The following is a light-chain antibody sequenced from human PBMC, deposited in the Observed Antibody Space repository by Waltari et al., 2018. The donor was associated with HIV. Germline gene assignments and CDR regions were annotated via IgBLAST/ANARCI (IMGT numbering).Light chain of an antibody. CDR2: KAY. CDR1: QSISSW. Sequence: DIQMTQSPSTPSASVGDRVTITCRASQSISSWLAWYQPKPGKAPKLLIYKAYSLESGVPSRCSGRGAETEFTLTISILQPDDFATYYCPQYNSYSPATFGGGTKVEIK. J-gene: IGKJ4*01. CDR3: PQYNSYSPAT. V-gene: IGKV1-5*03.